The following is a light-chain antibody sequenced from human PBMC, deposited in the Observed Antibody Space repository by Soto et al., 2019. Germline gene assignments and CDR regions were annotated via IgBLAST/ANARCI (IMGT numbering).Light chain of an antibody. V-gene: IGKV3-20*01. J-gene: IGKJ4*02. Sequence: EIVLTQSPATLSLSPGERATLSCRASQSVSPSSLAWYQQRPGQPPRLLIYGASSRATDIPDRFSGRGSGTDFTLIISRLEPEDFAVYYCQQFAGSFGGGTTGDIK. CDR2: GAS. CDR1: QSVSPSS. CDR3: QQFAGS.